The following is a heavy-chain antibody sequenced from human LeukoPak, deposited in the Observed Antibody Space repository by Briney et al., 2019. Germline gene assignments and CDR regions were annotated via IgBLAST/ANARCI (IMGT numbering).Heavy chain of an antibody. Sequence: GGSLRLSCAASGFTFNIYAIHWVRQAPGKGLEWVALISYDGSNKYYADSVKGRFTISRDNSKNTLYLQMNSLRTEDTAVYYCARDSFYDSSGYYQKLGYWGQGTLVTVSS. J-gene: IGHJ4*02. CDR3: ARDSFYDSSGYYQKLGY. CDR1: GFTFNIYA. D-gene: IGHD3-22*01. CDR2: ISYDGSNK. V-gene: IGHV3-30*04.